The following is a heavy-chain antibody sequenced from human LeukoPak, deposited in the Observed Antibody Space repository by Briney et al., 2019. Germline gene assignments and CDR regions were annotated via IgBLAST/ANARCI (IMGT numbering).Heavy chain of an antibody. CDR1: GFTFNSYA. Sequence: PGGSLRLSCAASGFTFNSYAMSWVRQAPGKGLDWVSAISGSGGSTYYADSVKGRFTISRDNSKNTLYLQMNSLRAEDTAVYYCAKGTRGGSYYDYWGQGTLVTVSS. CDR3: AKGTRGGSYYDY. V-gene: IGHV3-23*01. J-gene: IGHJ4*02. D-gene: IGHD1-26*01. CDR2: ISGSGGST.